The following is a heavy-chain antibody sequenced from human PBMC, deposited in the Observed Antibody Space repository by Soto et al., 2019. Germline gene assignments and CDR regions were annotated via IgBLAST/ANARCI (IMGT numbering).Heavy chain of an antibody. CDR1: GGSISSSSYY. D-gene: IGHD1-1*01. CDR3: ATATGKTFIFDY. J-gene: IGHJ4*02. V-gene: IGHV4-39*01. Sequence: SETLSLTCTVSGGSISSSSYYWGWIRQPPGKGLEWIGSIYYSGSTYYNPSLKSRVTISVDTSKNQFSLKLSSVTAADTAVYYCATATGKTFIFDYWGQGTLVTVSS. CDR2: IYYSGST.